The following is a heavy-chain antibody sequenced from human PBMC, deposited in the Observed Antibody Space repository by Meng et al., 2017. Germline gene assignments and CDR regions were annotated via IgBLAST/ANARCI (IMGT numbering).Heavy chain of an antibody. CDR3: ARDLFPDRRPYYFDY. J-gene: IGHJ4*02. Sequence: SETLSLTCTVSGYSISSGYYWGWIRQPPGKGLEWIGSIYHSGSTYYNPSLKSRVTISVDTSKNQFSLKLSSVTAADTAVYYCARDLFPDRRPYYFDYWGQGTLVTVSS. CDR1: GYSISSGYY. D-gene: IGHD1-14*01. V-gene: IGHV4-38-2*02. CDR2: IYHSGST.